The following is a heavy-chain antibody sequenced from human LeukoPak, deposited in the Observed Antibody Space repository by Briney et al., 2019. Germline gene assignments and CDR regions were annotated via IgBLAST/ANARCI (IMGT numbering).Heavy chain of an antibody. CDR3: ARGSIVVVPAASTHSYDAFDI. J-gene: IGHJ3*02. V-gene: IGHV4-59*01. Sequence: SETLSLTCTVSGGSISSYYWSWIRQPPGKGLEWIGYIYYSGSTNYNPSLKSRVTISVDTSKNQFSLKLSSVTAADTAVYYCARGSIVVVPAASTHSYDAFDIWGQGTMVTVSS. D-gene: IGHD2-2*01. CDR2: IYYSGST. CDR1: GGSISSYY.